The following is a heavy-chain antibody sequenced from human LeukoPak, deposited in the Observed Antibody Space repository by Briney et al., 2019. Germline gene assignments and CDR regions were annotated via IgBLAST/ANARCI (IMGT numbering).Heavy chain of an antibody. CDR1: GYTFTSYD. CDR2: MNPNSGNT. V-gene: IGHV1-8*01. J-gene: IGHJ3*02. D-gene: IGHD3/OR15-3a*01. Sequence: ASVKVSCKASGYTFTSYDINWVRQATGQGLEWMGWMNPNSGNTGYAQKFQGRVTMTRNTSISTAYMELSSLRSEDTAVYYCASVDWRDWDAFDIWGQGTMVTVSS. CDR3: ASVDWRDWDAFDI.